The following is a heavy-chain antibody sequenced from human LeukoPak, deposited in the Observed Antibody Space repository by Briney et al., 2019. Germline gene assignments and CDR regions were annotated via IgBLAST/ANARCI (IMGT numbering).Heavy chain of an antibody. CDR2: IYHSGST. J-gene: IGHJ3*02. D-gene: IGHD2-21*01. CDR1: GYSISSGYY. CDR3: ASLAYPGGGAFDI. Sequence: PSETLSLTCTVSGYSISSGYYWGWIRQPPGKGLEWIGSIYHSGSTYYNPSLKSRVTISVDTSKNQFSLKLSSVTAADTAVYYCASLAYPGGGAFDIWGQGTMVTVSS. V-gene: IGHV4-38-2*02.